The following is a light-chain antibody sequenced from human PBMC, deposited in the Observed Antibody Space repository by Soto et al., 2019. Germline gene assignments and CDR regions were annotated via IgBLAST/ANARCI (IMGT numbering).Light chain of an antibody. V-gene: IGLV2-11*01. CDR1: SSDVGGYNY. CDR3: RSYAGSVNFHVV. J-gene: IGLJ2*01. CDR2: DVS. Sequence: QSALTQPRSVSGSPGQSVTISCTGTSSDVGGYNYVSWYQQHPGKAPKLMIYDVSKRPSGVPDRFSGSKSGNTASLTISGLQAEDEADYYCRSYAGSVNFHVVFGGGTKLTVL.